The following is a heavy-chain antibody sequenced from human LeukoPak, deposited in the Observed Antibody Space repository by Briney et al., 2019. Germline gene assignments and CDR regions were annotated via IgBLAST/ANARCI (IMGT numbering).Heavy chain of an antibody. J-gene: IGHJ4*02. CDR1: GFTFSSYA. Sequence: GGSLRLSCAASGFTFSSYAMHWVRQAPGKGLEWVAVISYDGSNKYYADSVKGRVTISRDNSKNTLYLQMNSLRAEDTAVYYCARDNGRDISYTSVFDYWGQGTLVTVSS. V-gene: IGHV3-30*04. CDR3: ARDNGRDISYTSVFDY. D-gene: IGHD3-16*02. CDR2: ISYDGSNK.